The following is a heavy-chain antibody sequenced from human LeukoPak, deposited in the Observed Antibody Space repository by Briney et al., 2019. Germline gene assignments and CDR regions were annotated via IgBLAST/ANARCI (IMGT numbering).Heavy chain of an antibody. CDR3: AKISGLLLWFGEPPDAFDI. V-gene: IGHV3-23*01. D-gene: IGHD3-10*01. CDR1: GFTFSSYA. J-gene: IGHJ3*02. Sequence: GGSLRLSCAASGFTFSSYAMSWVRQAPGKGLEWVSAISGSGGSTYYADSVKGRFTISRDNSKNPLYLQMNSLRAEDTAVYYCAKISGLLLWFGEPPDAFDIWGQGTMVTVSS. CDR2: ISGSGGST.